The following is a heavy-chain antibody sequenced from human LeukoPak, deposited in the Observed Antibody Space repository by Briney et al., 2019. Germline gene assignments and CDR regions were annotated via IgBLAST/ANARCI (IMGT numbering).Heavy chain of an antibody. D-gene: IGHD5-12*01. Sequence: SETLSLTCTVSGGSISSYYWSWIRQPPGKGLEWIGYIYYSGSTNYNPSLKSRVTISVDTSKNQSSLKLSSVTAADTAVYYCARLGYMGFDPWGQGTLVTVSS. V-gene: IGHV4-59*08. CDR2: IYYSGST. CDR3: ARLGYMGFDP. CDR1: GGSISSYY. J-gene: IGHJ5*02.